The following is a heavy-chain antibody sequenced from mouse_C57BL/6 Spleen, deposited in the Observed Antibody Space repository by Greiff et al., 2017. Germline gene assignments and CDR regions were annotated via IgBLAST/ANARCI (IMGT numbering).Heavy chain of an antibody. Sequence: VQLQQSGPELVKPGASVKISCKASGYTFTDYYINWVKQRPGQGLEWIGWIFPGSGSTYYDEKFKGKATLTVDKSSSTAYMLLSSLTSEDSAVYFCARIDYGSSYSFDYWGQGTTLTVSS. V-gene: IGHV1-75*01. J-gene: IGHJ2*01. D-gene: IGHD1-1*01. CDR3: ARIDYGSSYSFDY. CDR1: GYTFTDYY. CDR2: IFPGSGST.